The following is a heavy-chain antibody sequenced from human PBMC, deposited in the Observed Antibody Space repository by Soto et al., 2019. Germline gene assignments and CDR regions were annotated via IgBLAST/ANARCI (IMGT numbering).Heavy chain of an antibody. J-gene: IGHJ4*02. CDR1: GVTMSYGAYS. V-gene: IGHV4-30-2*01. Sequence: SETLSLTCSVSGVTMSYGAYSCNWIRQPPGKGLEWLGYISHLETTYYNPSFSSRLSLSIDRSRSEFFLSMNFMITADKALSYCFGGCDYDSFDFWGQGIEVTVSS. CDR3: FGGCDYDSFDF. D-gene: IGHD3-16*01. CDR2: ISHLETT.